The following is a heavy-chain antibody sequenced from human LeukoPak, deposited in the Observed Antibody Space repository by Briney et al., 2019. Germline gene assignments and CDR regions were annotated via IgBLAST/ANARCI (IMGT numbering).Heavy chain of an antibody. CDR2: IYYSGST. D-gene: IGHD6-13*01. CDR1: GGSITGGSYY. J-gene: IGHJ4*02. CDR3: ARYSSSWSYFDY. Sequence: SETLSLTCTVSGGSITGGSYYWGWIRQPPGKGLEWIGSIYYSGSTYYNPSLKSRVTISVDTSKNQFSLKLSSVTAADTAMYYCARYSSSWSYFDYWGQGTLVTVSS. V-gene: IGHV4-39*01.